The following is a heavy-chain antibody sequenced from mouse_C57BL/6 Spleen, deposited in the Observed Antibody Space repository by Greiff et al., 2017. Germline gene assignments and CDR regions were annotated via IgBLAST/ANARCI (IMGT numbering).Heavy chain of an antibody. V-gene: IGHV1-59*01. D-gene: IGHD1-2*01. Sequence: QVQLQQPGAELVRPGTSVKLSCKASGYTFTSYWMHWVKQRPGQGLEWIGVIDPSDSYTNYNQKFKGKATLTVDTSSSTAYMQLSSLTSEDSAVYYCARVTTALYAMDYWGQGTSVTVSS. CDR3: ARVTTALYAMDY. CDR2: IDPSDSYT. J-gene: IGHJ4*01. CDR1: GYTFTSYW.